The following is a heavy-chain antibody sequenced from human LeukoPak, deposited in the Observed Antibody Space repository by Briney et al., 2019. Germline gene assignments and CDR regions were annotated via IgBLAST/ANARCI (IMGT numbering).Heavy chain of an antibody. D-gene: IGHD2-21*02. Sequence: ASVKVSCKASGYTFTNYAISWVRQAPGQGLEWVGWISAYNGNTNYAQKLQGRVTMTTDTSTSTAYMELRSLRSDDTAVYYCARDVCGGDCYTSLIFDYWGQGTLVTVSS. CDR2: ISAYNGNT. CDR3: ARDVCGGDCYTSLIFDY. CDR1: GYTFTNYA. V-gene: IGHV1-18*01. J-gene: IGHJ4*02.